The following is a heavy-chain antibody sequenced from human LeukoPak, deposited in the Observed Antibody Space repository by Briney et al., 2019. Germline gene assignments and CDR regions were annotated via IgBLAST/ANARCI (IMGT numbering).Heavy chain of an antibody. V-gene: IGHV3-53*01. CDR3: ARVSKSATTGTVLDY. D-gene: IGHD6-13*01. CDR2: IYSGGNT. Sequence: PGGSLRLSCAASGFTVSNNYMSWVRQAPGKGLEWVSLIYSGGNTYYADPVKGRFTISRDNSKNTLYLQMNSLRVEDTAVYYCARVSKSATTGTVLDYWGQGTLVTVSS. CDR1: GFTVSNNY. J-gene: IGHJ4*02.